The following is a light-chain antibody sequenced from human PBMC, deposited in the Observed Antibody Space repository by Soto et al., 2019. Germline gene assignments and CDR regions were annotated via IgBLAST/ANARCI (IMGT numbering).Light chain of an antibody. Sequence: ELALTHSPATLTLSPCAGATPSFRASQSVSSYLGWYQQKPGLAPRLLIYHVSNRATGIPARFSGSGSGTDFTLTISSLEPEDFAVYYCQHRSNWPITFGQGTRLEIK. J-gene: IGKJ5*01. CDR1: QSVSSY. V-gene: IGKV3-11*01. CDR2: HVS. CDR3: QHRSNWPIT.